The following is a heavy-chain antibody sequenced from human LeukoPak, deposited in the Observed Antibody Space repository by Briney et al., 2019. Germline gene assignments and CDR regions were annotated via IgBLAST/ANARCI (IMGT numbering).Heavy chain of an antibody. V-gene: IGHV3-23*01. CDR1: EFTFSNYA. Sequence: GGSLRLSCAASEFTFSNYAISWVRQAPGKGLEWVSGINTSGGSTAYADSVKGRFTISRDNPRNTLYMQMNSLRAEDTALYYCAIMHPYYDGNGYWVQWGQGTLVTVSS. CDR3: AIMHPYYDGNGYWVQ. CDR2: INTSGGST. J-gene: IGHJ4*02. D-gene: IGHD3-22*01.